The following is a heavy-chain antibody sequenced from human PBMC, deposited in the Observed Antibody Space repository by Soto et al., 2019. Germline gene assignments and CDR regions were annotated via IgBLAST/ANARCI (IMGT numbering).Heavy chain of an antibody. V-gene: IGHV3-11*01. Sequence: QVQLVESGGGLVKPGGSLRLSCAASGFTFSDYYMSWIRQAPGKGLEWVSYLGRTGSTIYYAVSGKGRFTISRDNAKNSLYLQMNSLRAEDTAVYYCARDWGGGSYDYWGQGTLVTVSS. D-gene: IGHD1-26*01. CDR3: ARDWGGGSYDY. J-gene: IGHJ4*02. CDR2: LGRTGSTI. CDR1: GFTFSDYY.